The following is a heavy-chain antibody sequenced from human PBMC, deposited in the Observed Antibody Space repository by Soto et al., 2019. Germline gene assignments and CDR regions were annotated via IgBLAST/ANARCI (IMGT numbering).Heavy chain of an antibody. CDR1: GGSISSSSYY. CDR2: IYYSGST. Sequence: SETLSLTCTGSGGSISSSSYYWGWIRQSPGKGLEWIGSIYYSGSTYYNPSLKSRVTISVDTSKNQFSLKLSSVTAADTAVYYCARHRAQDGRGVIYYWGQGTLVTVSS. V-gene: IGHV4-39*01. D-gene: IGHD3-3*01. CDR3: ARHRAQDGRGVIYY. J-gene: IGHJ4*02.